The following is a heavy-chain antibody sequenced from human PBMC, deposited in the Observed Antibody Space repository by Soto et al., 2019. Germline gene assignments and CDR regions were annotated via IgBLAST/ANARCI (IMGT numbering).Heavy chain of an antibody. CDR2: ISYDGSNK. CDR3: ARALPSGSYSVQDYYYYYGMDV. V-gene: IGHV3-30-3*01. D-gene: IGHD3-10*01. CDR1: GFTFSSYA. J-gene: IGHJ6*02. Sequence: GGSLRLSCAASGFTFSSYAMHWVRQAPGKGLEWVAVISYDGSNKYYADSVKGRFTISRDNSKNTLYLQMNSLRAEDTAVYYCARALPSGSYSVQDYYYYYGMDVWGQGTTVTVSS.